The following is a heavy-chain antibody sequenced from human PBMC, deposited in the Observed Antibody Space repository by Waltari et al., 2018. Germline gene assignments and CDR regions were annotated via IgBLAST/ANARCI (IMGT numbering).Heavy chain of an antibody. Sequence: EVQLVASGGGLVQPGGSLRLSCAASGFTFSRSWIHWVRQFPGKWLMWVSRINNDGSSTVYADSVKGRFTISRDDAKNTVSLQMNNLSAEDTALYYCARAGLLGAFDVWGQGTMVTVSS. CDR2: INNDGSST. V-gene: IGHV3-74*03. CDR3: ARAGLLGAFDV. D-gene: IGHD2-15*01. CDR1: GFTFSRSW. J-gene: IGHJ3*01.